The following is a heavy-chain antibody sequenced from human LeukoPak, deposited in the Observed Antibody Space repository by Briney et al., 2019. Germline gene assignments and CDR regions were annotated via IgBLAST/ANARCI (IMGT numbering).Heavy chain of an antibody. Sequence: ETLSLTCTVSGGSISSGNYYWGWIRQAPGKGLEWVSSISSSSSYIYYADSVKGRFTISRDNAKNSLYLQMNSLRAEDTAVYYCARDSGARDLYYYYYMDVWGKGTTVTVSS. J-gene: IGHJ6*03. CDR2: ISSSSSYI. V-gene: IGHV3-21*01. CDR3: ARDSGARDLYYYYYMDV. D-gene: IGHD1-26*01. CDR1: GGSISSGN.